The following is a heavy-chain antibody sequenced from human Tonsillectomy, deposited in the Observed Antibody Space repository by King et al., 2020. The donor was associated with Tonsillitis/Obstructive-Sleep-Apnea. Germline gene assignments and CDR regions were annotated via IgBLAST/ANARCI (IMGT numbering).Heavy chain of an antibody. CDR2: IWYDGSNK. J-gene: IGHJ6*03. CDR3: ARENTVTTDYYYMDV. V-gene: IGHV3-33*01. D-gene: IGHD4-17*01. CDR1: GFTFSSYG. Sequence: QLVQSGGGVVQPGRSLRLSCAASGFTFSSYGMHWVRQAPGKGLEWVAVIWYDGSNKYYADSVKGRFTISRDNSKNTLYLQMNSLRAEDTAVYYCARENTVTTDYYYMDVWGKGTTVTVSS.